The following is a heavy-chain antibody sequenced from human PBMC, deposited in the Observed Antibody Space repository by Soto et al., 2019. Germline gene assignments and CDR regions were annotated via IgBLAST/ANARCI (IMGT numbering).Heavy chain of an antibody. CDR3: ASLLRLGKLSFDY. CDR2: IYYSGST. Sequence: QVQLQESGPGLVKPSQTLSLTCTVSGGSISSGDYYWSWIRQPPGKGLEWIGHIYYSGSTYYNVSLKSRVTISVDTSKNQFSLKLTSVTAADTAVYYCASLLRLGKLSFDYWGQGTLVTVSS. J-gene: IGHJ4*02. D-gene: IGHD3-16*02. CDR1: GGSISSGDYY. V-gene: IGHV4-30-4*01.